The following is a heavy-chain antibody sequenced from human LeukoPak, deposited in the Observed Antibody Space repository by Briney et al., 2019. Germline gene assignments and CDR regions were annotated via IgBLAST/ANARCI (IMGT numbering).Heavy chain of an antibody. V-gene: IGHV5-10-1*01. CDR1: GYSFTSYW. CDR3: ARHGTAAMGDY. D-gene: IGHD2-2*01. J-gene: IGHJ4*02. CDR2: IDPSDSYT. Sequence: GESLRIPCKGSGYSFTSYWISWVRQMPGKGLEWMGWIDPSDSYTNYSPPFQGHVAISADKSISTAYLQWSSLKASDTAMYYCARHGTAAMGDYWGQGTLVTVSS.